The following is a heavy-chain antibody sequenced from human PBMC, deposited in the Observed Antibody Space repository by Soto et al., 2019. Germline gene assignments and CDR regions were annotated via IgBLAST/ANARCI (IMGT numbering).Heavy chain of an antibody. V-gene: IGHV4-31*03. CDR2: GSHTGSR. J-gene: IGHJ4*02. CDR1: GASINTGGFY. D-gene: IGHD4-17*01. Sequence: SETLSLTCSVSGASINTGGFYCIWVRQYPGKGLDWIGYGSHTGSRYLNPSLRSRITISLDTPNNQFSLRLTSVTAADTAVYYCARVKVTTESFDSWGQGSLVTVSS. CDR3: ARVKVTTESFDS.